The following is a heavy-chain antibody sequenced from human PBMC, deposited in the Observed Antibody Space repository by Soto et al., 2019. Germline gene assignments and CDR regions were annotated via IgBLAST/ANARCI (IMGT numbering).Heavy chain of an antibody. V-gene: IGHV1-2*04. CDR1: GYTFTGYY. Sequence: ASVKVSCKASGYTFTGYYMHWVRQAPGQGLEWMGWINPNSGGTNYAQKFQGWVTMIRDTSISTAYMELSRLRSDDTAVYYCARDNSSSSNAFDIWGQGTMVTVSS. CDR2: INPNSGGT. J-gene: IGHJ3*02. D-gene: IGHD6-6*01. CDR3: ARDNSSSSNAFDI.